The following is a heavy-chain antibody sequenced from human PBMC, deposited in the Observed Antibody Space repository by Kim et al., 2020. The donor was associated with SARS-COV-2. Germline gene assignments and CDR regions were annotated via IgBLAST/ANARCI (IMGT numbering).Heavy chain of an antibody. CDR3: TREAHVTTLRGVIKNDSFDI. Sequence: GGSLRLSCRASGFTFGEYTMGWFRQAPGKGLEWVGFIRVSAFGGTAEYAASVEGRFSISRDDSKSFAYLQIDGLKTEDTAVYYCTREAHVTTLRGVIKNDSFDIWGQGTMVTVSS. CDR1: GFTFGEYT. D-gene: IGHD3-3*01. CDR2: IRVSAFGGTA. J-gene: IGHJ3*02. V-gene: IGHV3-49*03.